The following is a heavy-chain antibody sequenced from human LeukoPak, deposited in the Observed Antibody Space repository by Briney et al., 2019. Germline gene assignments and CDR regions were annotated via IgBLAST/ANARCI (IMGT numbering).Heavy chain of an antibody. CDR2: INPNSGGT. V-gene: IGHV1-2*02. CDR3: ARALYYYDSSGYYGEDY. J-gene: IGHJ4*02. CDR1: GYTFTGYY. D-gene: IGHD3-22*01. Sequence: GASVKVSCKASGYTFTGYYMHWVRQAPGQGLEWMGWINPNSGGTNYAQKFQGRVTMTRDTSISTAYMELSRLRSDDTAVYYCARALYYYDSSGYYGEDYWGQGTLVTVSS.